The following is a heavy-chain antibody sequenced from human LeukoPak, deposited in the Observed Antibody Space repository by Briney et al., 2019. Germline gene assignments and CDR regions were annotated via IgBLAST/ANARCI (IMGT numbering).Heavy chain of an antibody. V-gene: IGHV3-30*18. CDR3: AKTQGITFGGVIV. D-gene: IGHD3-16*02. J-gene: IGHJ4*02. CDR1: GFTFSSYG. Sequence: GGSLRLSCAASGFTFSSYGMHWVRQAPGKGLEWVAVISYDGSNKYYADSVKGRFTISRDNSKNTLYLQMNSLRAEDTAVYYCAKTQGITFGGVIVWSQGTLVTVSS. CDR2: ISYDGSNK.